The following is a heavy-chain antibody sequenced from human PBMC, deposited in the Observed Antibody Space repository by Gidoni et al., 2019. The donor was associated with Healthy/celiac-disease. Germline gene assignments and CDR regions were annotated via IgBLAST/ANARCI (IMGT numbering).Heavy chain of an antibody. Sequence: QLQLQESGPGLVKPSETLSLPCTVSGGSISSSSYYWGRIRQPPGKGLEWIGSIYYSGSTYYNPSLKSRVTISVDTSKNQCALKLSSVTAADTAVYYCARDPIYYYDSSGYLYNYWGQGTLVTVSS. J-gene: IGHJ4*02. V-gene: IGHV4-39*07. D-gene: IGHD3-22*01. CDR3: ARDPIYYYDSSGYLYNY. CDR2: IYYSGST. CDR1: GGSISSSSYY.